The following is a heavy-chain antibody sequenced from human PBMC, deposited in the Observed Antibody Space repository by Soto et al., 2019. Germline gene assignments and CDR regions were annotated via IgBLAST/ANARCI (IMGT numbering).Heavy chain of an antibody. CDR3: AKVEPPDYYDRSGYLPPLDY. J-gene: IGHJ4*02. Sequence: QVQLVESGGGVVQPGRSLRLSCAASGFTFSSYCMHWVRQAPGKGLGWVAVISYDGSNKFYADSVKGRFTISRDNSKNTLYLQMNSLRAEDTAVYYCAKVEPPDYYDRSGYLPPLDYWGQGTLVTVSS. V-gene: IGHV3-30*18. CDR1: GFTFSSYC. CDR2: ISYDGSNK. D-gene: IGHD3-22*01.